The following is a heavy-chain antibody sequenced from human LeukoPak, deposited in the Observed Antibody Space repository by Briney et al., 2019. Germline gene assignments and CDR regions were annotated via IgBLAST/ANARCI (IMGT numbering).Heavy chain of an antibody. CDR3: ARGAYYYDSSGYSGGDY. V-gene: IGHV1-46*03. D-gene: IGHD3-22*01. J-gene: IGHJ4*02. CDR1: GYTFTSYY. Sequence: ASVKVSCKASGYTFTSYYMHWVRQAPGQGPEWMGIINPSGGSTTFAQKFQGRVTMTRDTSTSTVYMELSSLRSEDTAVYYCARGAYYYDSSGYSGGDYWGQGTLVTVSS. CDR2: INPSGGST.